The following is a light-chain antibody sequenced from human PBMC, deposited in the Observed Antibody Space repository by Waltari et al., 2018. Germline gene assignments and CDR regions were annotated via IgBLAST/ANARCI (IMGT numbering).Light chain of an antibody. Sequence: PGERATVSCRTSQSVSRALAWYQQKPGQAPRLLIYGASTRATGIPDRFSGSGSGTDFSLTISRLEHDDFAVYYCQHYLRLPVTFGQGTTVEI. J-gene: IGKJ1*01. CDR2: GAS. CDR3: QHYLRLPVT. V-gene: IGKV3-20*01. CDR1: QSVSRA.